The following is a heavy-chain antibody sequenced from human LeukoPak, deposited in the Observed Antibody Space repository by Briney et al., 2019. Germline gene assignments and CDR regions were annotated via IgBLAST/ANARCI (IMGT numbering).Heavy chain of an antibody. CDR1: GDSFSSNSAA. D-gene: IGHD2-15*01. J-gene: IGHJ6*02. CDR3: ARAAYCSGGSCYNYYYYYGMDV. CDR2: TYYRSKWYN. V-gene: IGHV6-1*01. Sequence: SQTLSLTCAISGDSFSSNSAAWNWIRQSPSRGLEWLGRTYYRSKWYNDYAVAVKSRITINPDTSKNQFSLQLNSVTPEDTAVYYCARAAYCSGGSCYNYYYYYGMDVWGQGTTVTVSS.